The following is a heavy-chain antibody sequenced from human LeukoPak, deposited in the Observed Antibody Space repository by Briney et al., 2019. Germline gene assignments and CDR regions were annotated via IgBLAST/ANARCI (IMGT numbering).Heavy chain of an antibody. CDR1: GFTVSSNY. Sequence: GGSLRLSCAASGFTVSSNYMSCVRQAPGKGLEWVSSISSSSSYIYYADSVKGRFTISRDNAKNSLYLQMNSLRAEDTAVYYCARDYPARYYDSSGYYPDAFDIWGQGTMVTVSS. CDR2: ISSSSSYI. V-gene: IGHV3-21*01. D-gene: IGHD3-22*01. CDR3: ARDYPARYYDSSGYYPDAFDI. J-gene: IGHJ3*02.